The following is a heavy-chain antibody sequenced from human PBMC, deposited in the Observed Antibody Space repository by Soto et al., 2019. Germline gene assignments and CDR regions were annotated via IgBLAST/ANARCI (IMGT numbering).Heavy chain of an antibody. CDR1: GYSFTSYW. D-gene: IGHD2-2*02. CDR2: IYPGDSDT. Sequence: PGESLKISCKGSGYSFTSYWIGWVRQMPGKGLEWMGIIYPGDSDTRYSPSFQGQVTISADKSISTAYLQWSSLKASDTAMYYCARHGVYCSSTSCHSYGMDVWGQGTTVTSP. J-gene: IGHJ6*02. CDR3: ARHGVYCSSTSCHSYGMDV. V-gene: IGHV5-51*01.